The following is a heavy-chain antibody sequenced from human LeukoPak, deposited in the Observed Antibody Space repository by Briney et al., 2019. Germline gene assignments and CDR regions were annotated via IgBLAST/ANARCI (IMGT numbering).Heavy chain of an antibody. Sequence: PGGSLRLSCAASGFTFSGYGMSWVRQVPGKGLEWVAGIKWNGGSTGYADSVKGRFTISRDNSKNSLYLQMNSLRAEDTAFYYCARDARCGSRKPYDFDYWGQGTLVTVSS. D-gene: IGHD2-15*01. J-gene: IGHJ4*02. CDR3: ARDARCGSRKPYDFDY. CDR2: IKWNGGST. V-gene: IGHV3-20*04. CDR1: GFTFSGYG.